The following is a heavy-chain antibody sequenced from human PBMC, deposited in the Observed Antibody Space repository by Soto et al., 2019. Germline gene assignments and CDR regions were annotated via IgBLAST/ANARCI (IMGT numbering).Heavy chain of an antibody. D-gene: IGHD1-1*01. J-gene: IGHJ4*02. CDR1: GFAFSSYG. Sequence: ASVKVSCKAFGFAFSSYGISWVRQAPGQGLEWMGWISVYTGNTIYAQNFQGRVTLTTDISTSTAYLEVRTLSSDDTAVYYCARDHGGATRALLYWGQGTLVTVSS. CDR2: ISVYTGNT. V-gene: IGHV1-18*01. CDR3: ARDHGGATRALLY.